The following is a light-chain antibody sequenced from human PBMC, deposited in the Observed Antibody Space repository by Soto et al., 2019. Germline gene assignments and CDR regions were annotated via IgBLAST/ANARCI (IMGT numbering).Light chain of an antibody. J-gene: IGLJ2*01. CDR3: QSYDSSLSGVV. CDR1: TFNVGAGYD. CDR2: NNI. V-gene: IGLV1-40*01. Sequence: QSVLTQPPSVSGAPGQRVIVSCNGTTFNVGAGYDVHWYQQVPGSVPNLLIYNNIKRPSGVPDRFSGSRSGTSASLVIDGLQAEDEADYYCQSYDSSLSGVVFGGGTKLTVL.